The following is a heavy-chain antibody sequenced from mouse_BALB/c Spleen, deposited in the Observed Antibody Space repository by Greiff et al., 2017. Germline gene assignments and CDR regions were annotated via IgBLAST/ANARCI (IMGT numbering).Heavy chain of an antibody. J-gene: IGHJ3*01. CDR1: GYAFTNYL. V-gene: IGHV1-54*01. D-gene: IGHD2-3*01. Sequence: VKLQQSGAELVRPGTSVKVSCKASGYAFTNYLIEWVKQRPGQGLEWIGVINPGSGGTNYNEKFKGKATLTADKSSSTAYMQLSSLTSDDSAVYFCARSDGYYVFAYWGQGTLVTVSA. CDR2: INPGSGGT. CDR3: ARSDGYYVFAY.